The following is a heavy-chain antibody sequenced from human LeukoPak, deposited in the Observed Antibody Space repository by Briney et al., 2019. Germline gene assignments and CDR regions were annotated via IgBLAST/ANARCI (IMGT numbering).Heavy chain of an antibody. CDR1: GGSISSSSYY. J-gene: IGHJ4*02. CDR2: IYYSGST. D-gene: IGHD1-1*01. CDR3: ARAVQLEQFDY. Sequence: SETLSLTCTVSGGSISSSSYYWGWIRQPPGKGLEWIGSIYYSGSTYYNPSLKSRVTISVDTSKNQFSLKLSSVTAADTAVYYCARAVQLEQFDYWGQGTLVTVSS. V-gene: IGHV4-39*07.